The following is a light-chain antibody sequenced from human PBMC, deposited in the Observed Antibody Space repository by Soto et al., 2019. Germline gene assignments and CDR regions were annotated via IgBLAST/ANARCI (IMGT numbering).Light chain of an antibody. CDR3: QQFSSYPLT. Sequence: EIVLTQSPGTLSLSPGEGATLSCRASQSVSNNYLAWYQQKPGQAPRLVISGASSRATAIPDRFSGGGSGTDFTLTISRLEPEDFAVYYCQQFSSYPLTFGGGTKVDIK. CDR1: QSVSNNY. CDR2: GAS. V-gene: IGKV3-20*01. J-gene: IGKJ4*01.